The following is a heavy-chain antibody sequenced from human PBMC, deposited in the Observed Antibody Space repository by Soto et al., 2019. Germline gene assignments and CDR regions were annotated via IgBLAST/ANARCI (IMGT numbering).Heavy chain of an antibody. V-gene: IGHV3-7*02. CDR2: MNQDGSEK. CDR1: GFTFNRYW. J-gene: IGHJ4*02. CDR3: ASAGELWFGESYFDY. Sequence: EVQLVEFGGGLVQPGGSLRLSCAVSGFTFNRYWMTWVRQAPGKGLEWVANMNQDGSEKYYVDSVKGRFTISRDNAKNSLYLQMSSLRVEDTAVYYCASAGELWFGESYFDYGGQGTLVTVSS. D-gene: IGHD3-10*01.